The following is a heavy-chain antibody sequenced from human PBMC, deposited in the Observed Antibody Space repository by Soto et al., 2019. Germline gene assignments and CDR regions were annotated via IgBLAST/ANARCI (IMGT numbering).Heavy chain of an antibody. D-gene: IGHD5-18*01. V-gene: IGHV5-10-1*01. CDR2: IDPSDSYT. Sequence: GESLKISCEGSGYTFTSYYITWARQLPGKGLEWMGRIDPSDSYTTYNPSFEGHVTISADKSIRTAYLQWTSLEASDTAMYYCARGDTEIVRKGVDVWGQGTPVTVSS. CDR3: ARGDTEIVRKGVDV. J-gene: IGHJ6*02. CDR1: GYTFTSYY.